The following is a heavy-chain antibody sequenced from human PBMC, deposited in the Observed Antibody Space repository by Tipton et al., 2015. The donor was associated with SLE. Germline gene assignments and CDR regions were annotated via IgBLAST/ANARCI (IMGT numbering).Heavy chain of an antibody. CDR3: AREGTYYYGPRRGWYFDL. Sequence: TLSLTCTVSGGSISSGGYYWSWIRQHPGKGLEWIGYIYYSGSTYYNPSLKSRVAISVDTSKNQFSLKLSSVTAADTAVYYCAREGTYYYGPRRGWYFDLWGRGTLVTVSS. CDR1: GGSISSGGYY. CDR2: IYYSGST. J-gene: IGHJ2*01. D-gene: IGHD3-10*01. V-gene: IGHV4-31*03.